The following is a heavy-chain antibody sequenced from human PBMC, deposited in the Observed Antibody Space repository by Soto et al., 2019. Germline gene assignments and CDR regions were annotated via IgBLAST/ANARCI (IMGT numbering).Heavy chain of an antibody. D-gene: IGHD2-15*01. Sequence: SETLSLTCAVYGGSFNKYFWTWIRQPPGKGLEWIGEIDHVGSFNYNPSLASRVTISADTSKNQFSLKMSSVTAADTAVYYCARGAAGFQFDPWGQGTLVTVSS. CDR1: GGSFNKYF. J-gene: IGHJ5*02. CDR3: ARGAAGFQFDP. CDR2: IDHVGSF. V-gene: IGHV4-34*01.